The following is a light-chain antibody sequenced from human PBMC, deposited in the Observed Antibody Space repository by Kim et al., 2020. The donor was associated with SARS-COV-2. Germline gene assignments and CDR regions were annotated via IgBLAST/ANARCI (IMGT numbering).Light chain of an antibody. CDR3: HYHGDSPRS. V-gene: IGKV3-20*01. CDR1: QSVDRN. CDR2: GAS. J-gene: IGKJ1*01. Sequence: EIVLTQSPGTLSLSPGERATLSCRASQSVDRNLAWYQYKPGQAPRLLIYGASRRAAGIPDRFSGSGSGTDFTLTISRLDPDDLAVYYCHYHGDSPRSFGQGTKVDIK.